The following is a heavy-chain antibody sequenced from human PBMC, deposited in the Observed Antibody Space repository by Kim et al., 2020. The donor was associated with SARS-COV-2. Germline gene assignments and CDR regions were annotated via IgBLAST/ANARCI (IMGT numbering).Heavy chain of an antibody. CDR3: ARGGGYCSSTSCYAPGMDV. Sequence: LSLTCAASGFTFSSYWMHWVRQAPGKGLVWVSRINSDGSSTSYADSVKGRFTISRDNAKNTLYLQMNSLRAEDTAVYYCARGGGYCSSTSCYAPGMDVWGQGTTVTVSS. CDR2: INSDGSST. V-gene: IGHV3-74*01. CDR1: GFTFSSYW. D-gene: IGHD2-2*01. J-gene: IGHJ6*02.